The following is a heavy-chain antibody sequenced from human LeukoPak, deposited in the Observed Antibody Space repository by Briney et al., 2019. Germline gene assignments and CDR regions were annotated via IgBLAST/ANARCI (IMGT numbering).Heavy chain of an antibody. J-gene: IGHJ4*02. CDR3: ARGDGDFDY. Sequence: SETLSLTCTVSGYSISSGGYSWSWIRQPPGKGLEWIGYIYYTGSTFYNPSLESRVIISVDTSKNQFSLKLSSVTAADTAVYYCARGDGDFDYWGQGTLVTVSS. CDR2: IYYTGST. D-gene: IGHD4-17*01. V-gene: IGHV4-30-4*07. CDR1: GYSISSGGYS.